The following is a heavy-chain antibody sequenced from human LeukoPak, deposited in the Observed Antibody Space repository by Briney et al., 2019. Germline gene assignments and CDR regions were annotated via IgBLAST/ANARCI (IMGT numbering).Heavy chain of an antibody. CDR3: ARNVRWYYYDSSGYYEVNAFDI. CDR1: GGSISSSSYY. Sequence: SETLSLTCTVSGGSISSSSYYWGWIRQPPGKGLEWIGSIYYSGSTYYNPSLKSRVTISVDTSKNQFSLKLSSVTAADTAVYYCARNVRWYYYDSSGYYEVNAFDIWGQGTMATVSS. V-gene: IGHV4-39*07. D-gene: IGHD3-22*01. J-gene: IGHJ3*02. CDR2: IYYSGST.